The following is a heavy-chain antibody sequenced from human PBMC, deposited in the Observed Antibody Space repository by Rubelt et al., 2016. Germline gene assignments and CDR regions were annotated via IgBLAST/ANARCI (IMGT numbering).Heavy chain of an antibody. Sequence: GKAPEWLAHIFSNDETSYSTSLKSRLTISNDTSKSQVVLTMTNMDPVDTATYYCARISVAAAGQPFDYWGQGTLVTVSS. CDR2: IFSNDET. J-gene: IGHJ4*02. CDR3: ARISVAAAGQPFDY. V-gene: IGHV2-26*01. D-gene: IGHD6-13*01.